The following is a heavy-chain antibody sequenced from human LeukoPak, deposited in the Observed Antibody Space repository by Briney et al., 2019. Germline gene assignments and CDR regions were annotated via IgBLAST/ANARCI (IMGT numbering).Heavy chain of an antibody. V-gene: IGHV4-34*01. CDR1: GESFSEYY. Sequence: SETLSLTCAVYGESFSEYYWNWIRQPPEKGLEWIGEINYSGSTIFNPSLKSRVTISVDTSKSQFSLNLRSVTAADTAVYYCARHRDYYDSSGYYNPHAFDIWGQGTLVTVSS. CDR2: INYSGST. D-gene: IGHD3-22*01. CDR3: ARHRDYYDSSGYYNPHAFDI. J-gene: IGHJ3*02.